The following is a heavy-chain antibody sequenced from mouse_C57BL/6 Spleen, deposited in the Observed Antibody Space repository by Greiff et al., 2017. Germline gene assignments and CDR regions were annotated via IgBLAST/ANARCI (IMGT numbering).Heavy chain of an antibody. Sequence: EVKVVESGAELVRPGASVKLSCTASGFNIKDDYMHWVKQRPEQGLEWIGWIDPENGDTEYASKFQGKATITADPSSNTAYLQLSSLTSEDTAVYYGTTGNYYGFDYWGQGTTLTVSS. CDR3: TTGNYYGFDY. CDR2: IDPENGDT. J-gene: IGHJ2*01. CDR1: GFNIKDDY. V-gene: IGHV14-4*01. D-gene: IGHD1-1*01.